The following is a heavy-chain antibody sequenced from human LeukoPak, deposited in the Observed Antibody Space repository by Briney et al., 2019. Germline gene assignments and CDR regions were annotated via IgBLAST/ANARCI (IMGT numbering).Heavy chain of an antibody. V-gene: IGHV4-31*03. J-gene: IGHJ4*02. CDR2: IYYSGST. D-gene: IGHD3-22*01. CDR1: EGSISSGGYY. Sequence: SETLSLTCTVSEGSISSGGYYWSWIRQHPGKGLEWIGYIYYSGSTYYDPSLKSRVTISVDTSKNQLSLKLSSVTAADTAVYYCARVPFYLAGQSGYYKAPICYYFDYWGQGTLVTVSS. CDR3: ARVPFYLAGQSGYYKAPICYYFDY.